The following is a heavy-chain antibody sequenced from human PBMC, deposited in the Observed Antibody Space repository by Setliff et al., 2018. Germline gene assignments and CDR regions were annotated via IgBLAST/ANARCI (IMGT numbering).Heavy chain of an antibody. V-gene: IGHV1-3*01. CDR1: GDTSTTYA. J-gene: IGHJ4*02. CDR3: ARGAGTYSDLDY. CDR2: INAGNGNI. D-gene: IGHD1-26*01. Sequence: GASVKVSCKASGDTSTTYAIHWVRQAPGQGLEWMGWINAGNGNIRYSQNFQGRVTITRDTSASTAYMELSSLTSEDTAVYYCARGAGTYSDLDYWGQGTLVTVSS.